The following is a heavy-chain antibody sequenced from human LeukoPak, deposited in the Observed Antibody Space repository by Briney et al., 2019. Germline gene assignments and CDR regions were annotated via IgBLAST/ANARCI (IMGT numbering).Heavy chain of an antibody. CDR1: GFTFSSYA. V-gene: IGHV3-23*01. Sequence: SGGSLRLSCAASGFTFSSYAMSWVRQAPGKGLEWVSAISGSGGSTYYADSVKGRFTISRDNSKNTLYLQMNSLRAEDTAVYYCARDSRAVAGLWYWGQGTLVTVSS. D-gene: IGHD6-19*01. J-gene: IGHJ4*02. CDR2: ISGSGGST. CDR3: ARDSRAVAGLWY.